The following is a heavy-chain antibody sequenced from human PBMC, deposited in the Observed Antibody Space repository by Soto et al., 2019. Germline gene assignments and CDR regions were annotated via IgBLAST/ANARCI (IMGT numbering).Heavy chain of an antibody. CDR2: IYYSGST. CDR3: ARASLLDYYDSSGYYFDY. J-gene: IGHJ4*02. D-gene: IGHD3-22*01. CDR1: GGSISSYY. Sequence: TLSLTCTVAGGSISSYYWSWIRQPPGKGLEWIGYIYYSGSTNYNPSLKSRATISVDTSKNQFSLKLSSVTAADTAVYYCARASLLDYYDSSGYYFDYWGQGTLVTVSS. V-gene: IGHV4-59*01.